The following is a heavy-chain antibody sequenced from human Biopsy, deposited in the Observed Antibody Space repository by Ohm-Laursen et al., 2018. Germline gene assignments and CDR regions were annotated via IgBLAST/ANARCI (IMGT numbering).Heavy chain of an antibody. Sequence: SLRLSCTASGFTFNNYGMQWVRQAPGKGLEWVAFIFYDGSNTYYADSVKGRFTISRDNSRDTPYLQMSSLRAEDTAVYYCAKDRYNYTPIGGFSMDVWGQGTTVTVSS. J-gene: IGHJ6*02. CDR1: GFTFNNYG. CDR2: IFYDGSNT. CDR3: AKDRYNYTPIGGFSMDV. V-gene: IGHV3-30*18. D-gene: IGHD5-18*01.